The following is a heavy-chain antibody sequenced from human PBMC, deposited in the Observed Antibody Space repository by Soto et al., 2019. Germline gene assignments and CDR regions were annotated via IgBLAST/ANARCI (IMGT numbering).Heavy chain of an antibody. CDR1: GYTFTSYG. D-gene: IGHD5-12*01. V-gene: IGHV1-18*01. Sequence: QVQLVQSGGEVKKPAASVKLSCTASGYTFTSYGISWVRQAPGQGLEWMGWISAYNGKRNYAQNVQGRVTMTTDTSTRTGYMGRRSLRSDDTAVYYWARGGDVNYYHGMDVWGQGTTVIVSS. CDR2: ISAYNGKR. CDR3: ARGGDVNYYHGMDV. J-gene: IGHJ6*02.